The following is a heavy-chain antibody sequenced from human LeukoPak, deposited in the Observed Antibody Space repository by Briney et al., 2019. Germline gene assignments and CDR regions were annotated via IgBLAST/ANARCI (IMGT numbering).Heavy chain of an antibody. CDR2: IKQDGSER. V-gene: IGHV3-7*01. CDR1: GFTVSSNY. D-gene: IGHD2-15*01. Sequence: GGSLRLSCAASGFTVSSNYMSWVRQAPGKGLEWVANIKQDGSERYYVDSVKGRFTISRDNAKNSLYLQMNSLRAEDTAVYYCARDHVVAANDYWGQGTLVTVSS. CDR3: ARDHVVAANDY. J-gene: IGHJ4*02.